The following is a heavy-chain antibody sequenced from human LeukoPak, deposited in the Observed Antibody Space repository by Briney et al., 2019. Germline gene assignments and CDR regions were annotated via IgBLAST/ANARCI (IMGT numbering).Heavy chain of an antibody. J-gene: IGHJ3*02. CDR2: IYYSGST. CDR1: GGSISSTSYY. V-gene: IGHV4-39*07. Sequence: PSETLSLTCTVSGGSISSTSYYWGWIRQPPGKGLEWIGNIYYSGSTYYNPSLKSRVTISVGTSKNQSSLKLSSVTAADTAVYYCARIRKELPTVTGAFDIWGQGTMVTVSS. CDR3: ARIRKELPTVTGAFDI. D-gene: IGHD4-17*01.